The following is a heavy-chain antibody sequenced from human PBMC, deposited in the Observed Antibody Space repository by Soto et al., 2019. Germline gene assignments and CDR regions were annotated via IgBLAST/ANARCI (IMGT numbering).Heavy chain of an antibody. CDR1: GYTFTGYD. CDR2: MNPNSGTT. CDR3: AGEKVGTTGIDF. D-gene: IGHD1-26*01. V-gene: IGHV1-8*01. J-gene: IGHJ4*02. Sequence: QAQLVQSGAEVKKPGASVKVSCKASGYTFTGYDINWVRQDTGQGLECMGWMNPNSGTTGYAQNFQGRVTMTRDNAITTAYMELTSLRDDDSAVYSCAGEKVGTTGIDFWGQGTLVTGS.